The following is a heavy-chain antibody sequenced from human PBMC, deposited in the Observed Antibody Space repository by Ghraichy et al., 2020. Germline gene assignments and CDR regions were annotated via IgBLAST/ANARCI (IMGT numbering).Heavy chain of an antibody. V-gene: IGHV3-13*01. D-gene: IGHD1-7*01. Sequence: SCAASGFTFSSYDMHWVRQATGKGLEWVSAIGTAGDTYYPGSVKGRFTISRENAKNSLYLQMNSLRAGDTAVYYCARDRRAITGTTRYYYGMDVWGQGTTVTVSS. CDR2: IGTAGDT. CDR3: ARDRRAITGTTRYYYGMDV. CDR1: GFTFSSYD. J-gene: IGHJ6*02.